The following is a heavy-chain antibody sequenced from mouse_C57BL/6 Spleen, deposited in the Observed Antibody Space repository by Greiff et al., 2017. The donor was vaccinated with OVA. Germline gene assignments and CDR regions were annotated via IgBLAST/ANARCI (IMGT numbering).Heavy chain of an antibody. CDR3: VRHDGTGYFDY. V-gene: IGHV10-1*01. D-gene: IGHD1-1*01. CDR2: IRSKSNNYAT. CDR1: GFSFNTYA. J-gene: IGHJ2*01. Sequence: GGGLVQPKGSLKLSCAASGFSFNTYAMNWVRQAPGKGLEWVARIRSKSNNYATYYADSVKDRFTISRDDSESMLYLQMNNLKTEDTAMYYCVRHDGTGYFDYWGQGTTLTVSS.